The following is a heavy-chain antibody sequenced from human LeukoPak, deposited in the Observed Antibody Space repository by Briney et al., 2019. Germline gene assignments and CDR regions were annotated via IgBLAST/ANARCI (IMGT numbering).Heavy chain of an antibody. Sequence: GSLRLSCAASGFTFSSYEMNWIRQSPGKGLEWIGEINHGGSTTYNPSLQSRVAMSVDTSKNQFSLKLSSVTAADTAVYYCARRTVAAAGRKSFDYWGQGTLVTVSS. J-gene: IGHJ4*02. V-gene: IGHV4-34*01. CDR1: GFTFSSYE. D-gene: IGHD6-13*01. CDR2: INHGGST. CDR3: ARRTVAAAGRKSFDY.